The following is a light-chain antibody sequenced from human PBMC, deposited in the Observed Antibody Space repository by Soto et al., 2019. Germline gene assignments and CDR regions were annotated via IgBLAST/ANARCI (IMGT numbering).Light chain of an antibody. CDR1: QSVGSG. CDR3: QQYNNWPPYT. Sequence: EIVMTQSPATLSVSPGERATLSCRASQSVGSGLSWYQQKPDQAPRLLIYGASTRATGIPARFSGSGSGTEFTLTISSLQSEDYSVYYCQQYNNWPPYTFGHGTKVDIK. V-gene: IGKV3-15*01. CDR2: GAS. J-gene: IGKJ2*01.